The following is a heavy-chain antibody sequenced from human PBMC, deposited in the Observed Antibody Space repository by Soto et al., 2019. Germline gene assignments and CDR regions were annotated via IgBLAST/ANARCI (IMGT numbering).Heavy chain of an antibody. D-gene: IGHD6-13*01. J-gene: IGHJ4*02. V-gene: IGHV1-18*01. CDR1: GCTFTSYG. CDR2: ISAYNGNK. Sequence: QVQLVQSGAEVKKPGASVKVSCKASGCTFTSYGISWVRQAPGQGFVCMGWISAYNGNKKYEQKLQGRGSMTTDTSTSTAYMELRSLRSDDTAVYYCARDLGQQLFDYWGQGTLVTVSS. CDR3: ARDLGQQLFDY.